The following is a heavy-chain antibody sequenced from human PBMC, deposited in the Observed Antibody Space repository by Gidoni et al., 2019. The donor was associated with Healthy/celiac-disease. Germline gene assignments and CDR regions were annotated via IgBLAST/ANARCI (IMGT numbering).Heavy chain of an antibody. J-gene: IGHJ5*02. CDR1: GFTLSSDA. V-gene: IGHV3-23*01. CDR2: ISGSGGST. Sequence: EVQLLEYGGGLVQPGGSLRLSCAASGFTLSSDAMSWVRQAPGKGLEWVSAISGSGGSTYYADSVKGRFTISRDNSKNTLYLQMNSLRAEDTAVYYCAKDRITIFGVVIPNWFDPWGQGTLVTVSS. D-gene: IGHD3-3*01. CDR3: AKDRITIFGVVIPNWFDP.